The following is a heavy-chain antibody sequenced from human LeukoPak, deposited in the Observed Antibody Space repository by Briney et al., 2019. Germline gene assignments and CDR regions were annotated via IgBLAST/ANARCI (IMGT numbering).Heavy chain of an antibody. CDR1: GGSFSGYY. D-gene: IGHD1-26*01. CDR3: ARGRGSYPRVPFDY. CDR2: INHSGST. Sequence: SETLSLTCAVYGGSFSGYYWSWIRQPPGKGLEWIGEINHSGSTNYNPSLKSRVTISVDTSKNQVSLKLSSVTAADTAVYYCARGRGSYPRVPFDYWGQGTLVTVSS. J-gene: IGHJ4*02. V-gene: IGHV4-34*01.